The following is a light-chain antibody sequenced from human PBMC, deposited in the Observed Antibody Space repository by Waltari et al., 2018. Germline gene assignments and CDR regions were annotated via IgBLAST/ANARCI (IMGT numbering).Light chain of an antibody. Sequence: DIQLTQSPSFLSASVGDRVSITCRASQGIRSSLAWYQQKPGKAPKLLIYGALTLQSRVPSRCSGSGSGTDFTLTISSLQPDDFATYYCQQLDSYPITFGQGTRLDIK. V-gene: IGKV1-9*01. CDR1: QGIRSS. J-gene: IGKJ5*01. CDR2: GAL. CDR3: QQLDSYPIT.